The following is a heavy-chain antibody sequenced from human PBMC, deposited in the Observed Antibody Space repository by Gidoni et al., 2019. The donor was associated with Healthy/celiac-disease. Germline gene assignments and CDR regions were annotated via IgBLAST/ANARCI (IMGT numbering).Heavy chain of an antibody. CDR2: ISYDGSNK. CDR3: AKVTATPYYYGMDV. Sequence: QVQLLASGGGVVQPGRSLRLSCAASGFTFSSYGMHWVRQAPGKGLEWVSVISYDGSNKYYADSVKGRFTISRDNSKNTLYLQMNSLRAEDTAVYYCAKVTATPYYYGMDVWGKGTTVTVSS. J-gene: IGHJ6*04. V-gene: IGHV3-30*18. CDR1: GFTFSSYG.